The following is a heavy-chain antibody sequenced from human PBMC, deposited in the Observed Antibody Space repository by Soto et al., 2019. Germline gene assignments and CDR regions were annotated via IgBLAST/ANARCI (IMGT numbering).Heavy chain of an antibody. CDR2: ISGSGGST. CDR1: GFTFSSYA. Sequence: EVQLLESGGGLVQPGGSLRLSCAASGFTFSSYAMSWVRQAPGKGLVWVSAISGSGGSTYYADSVKGRFTISRDNSKNTLYLQMNSRRAEDTAVYYCAKACSSSSCFLGYYYMDVWGKGTTVTVSS. J-gene: IGHJ6*03. V-gene: IGHV3-23*01. D-gene: IGHD2-2*01. CDR3: AKACSSSSCFLGYYYMDV.